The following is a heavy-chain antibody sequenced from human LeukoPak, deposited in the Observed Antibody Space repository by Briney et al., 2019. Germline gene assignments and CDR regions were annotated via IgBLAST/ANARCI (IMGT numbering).Heavy chain of an antibody. Sequence: PNSGGTNYAQKFQGRVTMTRDTSISTAYMELSRLRSDDTAVYYCARERGCSSTSCYRFDPWGQGTLVTVSS. D-gene: IGHD2-2*02. CDR3: ARERGCSSTSCYRFDP. CDR2: PNSGGT. J-gene: IGHJ5*02. V-gene: IGHV1-2*02.